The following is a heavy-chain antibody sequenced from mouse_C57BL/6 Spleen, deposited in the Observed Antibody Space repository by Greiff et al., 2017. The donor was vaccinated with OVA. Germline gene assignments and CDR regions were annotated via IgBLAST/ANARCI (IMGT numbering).Heavy chain of an antibody. D-gene: IGHD1-3*01. CDR1: GFTFSDYG. J-gene: IGHJ3*01. CDR2: ISRGSSTI. CDR3: ARRDTKKSWLAY. Sequence: EVKLQESGGGLVKPGGSLKLSCAASGFTFSDYGMHWVRQAPEQGLEWVAYISRGSSTINYADTVKGRFTISRDNAKNTLFLQMTSLRSEDTAMYYCARRDTKKSWLAYWGQGTLVTVSA. V-gene: IGHV5-17*01.